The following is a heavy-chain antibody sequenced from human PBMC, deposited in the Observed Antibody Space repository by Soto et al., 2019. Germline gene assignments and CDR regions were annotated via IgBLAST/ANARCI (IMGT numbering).Heavy chain of an antibody. D-gene: IGHD6-6*01. V-gene: IGHV1-8*02. Sequence: ASVKVSCKASGYTFSDYYINWVRQATGQGLEWMGWMNPNSGNTGYAQKFQGRVTMTRNTSISTAYMELSSLRSEDTAVYYCARGEVAARKYYYYGMDVWGQGTTVTVSS. CDR2: MNPNSGNT. CDR3: ARGEVAARKYYYYGMDV. J-gene: IGHJ6*02. CDR1: GYTFSDYY.